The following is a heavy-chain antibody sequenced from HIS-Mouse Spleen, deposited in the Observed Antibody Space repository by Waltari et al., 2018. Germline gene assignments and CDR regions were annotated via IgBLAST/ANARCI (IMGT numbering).Heavy chain of an antibody. J-gene: IGHJ2*01. V-gene: IGHV4-39*07. CDR1: GGSISSSSYY. Sequence: QLQLQESGPGLVKPSETLSLTCTVSGGSISSSSYYWGWIRQPQGKGLEGIGRIYYSGSTYYNPSLKSRVTISVDTSKNQFSLKLSSVTAADTAVYYCAREIPYSSSWYDWYFDLWGRGTLVTVSS. CDR2: IYYSGST. CDR3: AREIPYSSSWYDWYFDL. D-gene: IGHD6-13*01.